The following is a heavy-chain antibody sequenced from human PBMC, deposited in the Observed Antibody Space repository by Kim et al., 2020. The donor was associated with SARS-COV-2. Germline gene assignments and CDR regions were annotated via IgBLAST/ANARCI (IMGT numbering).Heavy chain of an antibody. D-gene: IGHD3-22*01. CDR2: IYYSGST. CDR1: GGSISSYY. J-gene: IGHJ3*02. CDR3: ARAPLYYYDSSGYYLDAFDI. V-gene: IGHV4-59*01. Sequence: SETLSLTCTVSGGSISSYYWSWIRQPPGKGLEWIGYIYYSGSTNYNPSLKSRVTISVDTSKNQFSLKLSSVTAADTAVYYCARAPLYYYDSSGYYLDAFDIWGQGTMVTVSS.